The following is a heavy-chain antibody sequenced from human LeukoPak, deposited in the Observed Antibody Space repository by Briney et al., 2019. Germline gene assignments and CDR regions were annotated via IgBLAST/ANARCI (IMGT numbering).Heavy chain of an antibody. Sequence: GGSLRLSCAASGFTFSSYSMNWVRQAPGKGLEWVSSISSSSSYIYYADSVKGRFTISRDNAKNSLYLQMNSLRAEDTAVYYCARGKGYCSNTSCFNWFDPWGQGTLVTVSS. CDR3: ARGKGYCSNTSCFNWFDP. D-gene: IGHD2-2*01. V-gene: IGHV3-21*01. CDR2: ISSSSSYI. CDR1: GFTFSSYS. J-gene: IGHJ5*02.